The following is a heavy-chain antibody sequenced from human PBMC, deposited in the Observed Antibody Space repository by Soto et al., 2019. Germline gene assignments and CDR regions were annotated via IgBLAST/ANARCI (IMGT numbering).Heavy chain of an antibody. V-gene: IGHV1-69*13. CDR2: IIPIFGTA. Sequence: GASVKVSCKASGGTFSSYAISWVRQAPGQGLEWMGGIIPIFGTANYAQKFQGRVTITADESTSTAYMELSSLRSEDTAVYYCASERESGSSDYWGKGTLVTVSS. CDR3: ASERESGSSDY. J-gene: IGHJ4*02. D-gene: IGHD3-10*01. CDR1: GGTFSSYA.